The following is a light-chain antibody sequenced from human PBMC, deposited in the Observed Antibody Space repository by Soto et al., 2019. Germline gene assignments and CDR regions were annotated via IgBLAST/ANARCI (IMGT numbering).Light chain of an antibody. V-gene: IGLV7-46*01. CDR3: LLSYSGTNWV. CDR2: DTA. J-gene: IGLJ3*02. Sequence: QTVVTQEPSLTVSPGGTVTLTCGSSSGAVTRGHFPYWFQQKPGQAPMTLIYDTASKHSWTPARFSGSLLGCKAALTLAGAQTDDEADYYCLLSYSGTNWVFGGGTQLTVL. CDR1: SGAVTRGHF.